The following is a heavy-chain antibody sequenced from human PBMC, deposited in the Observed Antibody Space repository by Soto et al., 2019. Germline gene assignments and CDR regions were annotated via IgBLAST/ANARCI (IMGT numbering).Heavy chain of an antibody. CDR1: GLTFSSYG. J-gene: IGHJ6*02. V-gene: IGHV3-33*01. CDR2: IWYDGSNK. Sequence: GGSLRLSCAASGLTFSSYGMHWVRQAPGKGLEWVAVIWYDGSNKYYADSVKGRFTISRDNSKNTLYLQMNSLRAEDTAVYFCVCDTSGDYYYLMDFCGQGSSVTGSS. CDR3: VCDTSGDYYYLMDF.